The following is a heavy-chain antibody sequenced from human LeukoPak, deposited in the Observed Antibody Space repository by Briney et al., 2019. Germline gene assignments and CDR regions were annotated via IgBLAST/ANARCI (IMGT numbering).Heavy chain of an antibody. J-gene: IGHJ4*02. CDR3: ARKIVGADY. V-gene: IGHV5-51*01. CDR1: EYIFTNYW. D-gene: IGHD1-26*01. Sequence: GEFLKSSWEGSEYIFTNYWIGGVRQIPGKGLEWMGIIYPGDSDTRYSPSFQGQVTISADKSINTAYLQWSSLKASDTAMYYCARKIVGADYWGQGTLVTVSS. CDR2: IYPGDSDT.